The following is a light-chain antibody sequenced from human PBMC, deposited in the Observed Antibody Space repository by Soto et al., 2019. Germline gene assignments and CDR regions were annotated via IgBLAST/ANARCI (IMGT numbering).Light chain of an antibody. J-gene: IGLJ2*01. CDR2: KNN. V-gene: IGLV1-40*01. CDR1: GSNVGASYD. Sequence: QSVLTQPPSVSGAPGQTITMSCTGSGSNVGASYDVHWYQILPGAGPRLLIYKNNNRPSGVPDRFSGSKSGTSASLAITGLRAEDEADYYCCSYAGSYALFGGGTKLTVL. CDR3: CSYAGSYAL.